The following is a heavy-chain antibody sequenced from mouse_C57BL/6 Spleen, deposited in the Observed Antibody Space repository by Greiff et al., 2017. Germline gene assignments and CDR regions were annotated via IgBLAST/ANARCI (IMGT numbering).Heavy chain of an antibody. D-gene: IGHD2-4*01. J-gene: IGHJ3*01. V-gene: IGHV1-82*01. Sequence: VQLQQSGPELVKPGASVKISCKASGYAFSSSWMNWVKQRPGKGLEWIGRIYPGDGDTNYNGKFKGKATLTADKSSSTAYMQLSSLTSEDSAVYFCAYYDYDGRGFAYWGQGTLVTVSA. CDR3: AYYDYDGRGFAY. CDR1: GYAFSSSW. CDR2: IYPGDGDT.